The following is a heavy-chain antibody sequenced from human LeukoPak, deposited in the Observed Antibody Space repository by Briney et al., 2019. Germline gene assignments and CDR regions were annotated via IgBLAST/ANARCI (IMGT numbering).Heavy chain of an antibody. CDR1: GYTFTSFG. V-gene: IGHV1-18*01. CDR3: ARATNWQRDY. D-gene: IGHD6-25*01. Sequence: ASVKVSCKASGYTFTSFGIAWVRQAPGQGLEWVGWISTSSDQRRYAHMLQDRVTMTTDTSTSTAYMELRSLRSDDAGVYYCARATNWQRDYWGQGTLVTVSS. J-gene: IGHJ4*02. CDR2: ISTSSDQR.